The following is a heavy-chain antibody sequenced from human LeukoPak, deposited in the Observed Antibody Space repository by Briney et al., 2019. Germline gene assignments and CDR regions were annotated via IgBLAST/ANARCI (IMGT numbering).Heavy chain of an antibody. D-gene: IGHD6-13*01. J-gene: IGHJ4*02. CDR1: GFTFSSYV. Sequence: PGGSLRLSCTASGFTFSSYVMSWVRQAPGKGLEWVSGISGSGGGTFYADSVKGRFTASRDNSMNTLYLQVNSLRVEDTALYYCAKHAGSGWYSDLDYWGQGTLVTVSS. V-gene: IGHV3-23*01. CDR2: ISGSGGGT. CDR3: AKHAGSGWYSDLDY.